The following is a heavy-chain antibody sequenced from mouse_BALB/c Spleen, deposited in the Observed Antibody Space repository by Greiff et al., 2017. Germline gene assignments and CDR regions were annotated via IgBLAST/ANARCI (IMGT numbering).Heavy chain of an antibody. J-gene: IGHJ1*01. CDR2: ISSGGSYT. D-gene: IGHD2-4*01. Sequence: EVQGVESGGDLVKPGGSLKLSCAASGFTFSSYGMSWVRQTPDKRLEWVATISSGGSYTYYPDSVKGRFTISRDNAKNTLYLQMSSLKSEDTAMYYCARQVGSRYDYDGYFNVWGAGTTCTVSS. CDR1: GFTFSSYG. V-gene: IGHV5-6*01. CDR3: ARQVGSRYDYDGYFNV.